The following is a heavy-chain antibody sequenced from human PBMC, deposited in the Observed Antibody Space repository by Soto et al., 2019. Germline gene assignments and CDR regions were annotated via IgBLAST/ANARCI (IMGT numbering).Heavy chain of an antibody. CDR1: GFTFSSYA. Sequence: GGSLRLSCAASGFTFSSYAMSWVRQAPGKGLEWVSAISGSGGSTYYADSVKGRFTISRDNSKNTLYLQMNSLRAEDTAVYYCAKDLRFLEWLILVGDAFDIWGQGTMVTVSS. CDR3: AKDLRFLEWLILVGDAFDI. CDR2: ISGSGGST. V-gene: IGHV3-23*01. J-gene: IGHJ3*02. D-gene: IGHD3-3*01.